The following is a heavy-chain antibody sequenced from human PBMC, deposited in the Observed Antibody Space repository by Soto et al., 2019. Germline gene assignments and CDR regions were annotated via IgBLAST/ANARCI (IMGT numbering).Heavy chain of an antibody. CDR2: INHSGST. J-gene: IGHJ4*02. CDR3: ARGHRDGYKESRYSDY. CDR1: GGSFSGYY. Sequence: SETLSLTCAVYGGSFSGYYWSWIRQPPGKGLEWIGEINHSGSTNYNPSLKSRVTISVDTSKNQFSLKLSSVTAADTAVYYCARGHRDGYKESRYSDYWGQGTLVTVS. D-gene: IGHD5-12*01. V-gene: IGHV4-34*01.